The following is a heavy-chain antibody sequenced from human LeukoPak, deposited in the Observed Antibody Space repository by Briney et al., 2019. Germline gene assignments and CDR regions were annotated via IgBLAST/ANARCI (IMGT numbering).Heavy chain of an antibody. CDR1: GGSISGGGYY. D-gene: IGHD5-24*01. V-gene: IGHV4-31*03. J-gene: IGHJ4*02. CDR2: IYYSGST. CDR3: ARGQRGEMATIEYYFDY. Sequence: NTSETLSLTCTVSGGSISGGGYYWSWIRQHPGKGLEWIGYIYYSGSTYYNPSLKSRVTISVDTSKNQFSLKLSSVTAADTAVYYCARGQRGEMATIEYYFDYWGQGTLVTVSS.